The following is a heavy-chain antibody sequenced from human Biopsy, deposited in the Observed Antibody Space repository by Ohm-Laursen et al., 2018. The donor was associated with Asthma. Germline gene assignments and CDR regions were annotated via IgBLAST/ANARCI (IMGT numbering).Heavy chain of an antibody. CDR1: GGTFNTYV. D-gene: IGHD2-2*01. V-gene: IGHV1-69*13. J-gene: IGHJ4*02. Sequence: SVKASCKSLGGTFNTYVIGWVRQAPGQGLEWIGGINSVFGTTTYPQKFQDRVTITADDSTSTVYMELSSLRSEDTAVYYCARKAGSCISRTCYSLDFWGQGTLVTVSS. CDR2: INSVFGTT. CDR3: ARKAGSCISRTCYSLDF.